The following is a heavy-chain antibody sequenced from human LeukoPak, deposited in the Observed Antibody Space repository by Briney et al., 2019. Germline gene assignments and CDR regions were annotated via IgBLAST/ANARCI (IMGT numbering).Heavy chain of an antibody. J-gene: IGHJ4*02. CDR3: ARLRTVRGVIITFDY. CDR1: GGSISSYY. D-gene: IGHD3-10*01. Sequence: SETLSLTCTVSGGSISSYYWSWIRQHPGKGLEWIGYIYYSGSTYYNPSLKSRVTISVDTSKNQFSLKLSSVTAADTAVYYCARLRTVRGVIITFDYWGQGTLVTVSS. V-gene: IGHV4-59*06. CDR2: IYYSGST.